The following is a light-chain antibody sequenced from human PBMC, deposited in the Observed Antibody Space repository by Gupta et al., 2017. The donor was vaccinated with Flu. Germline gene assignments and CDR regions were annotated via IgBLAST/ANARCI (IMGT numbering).Light chain of an antibody. CDR3: QQSDTTPWT. CDR1: QKTYSY. J-gene: IGKJ1*01. V-gene: IGKV1-39*01. CDR2: AAS. Sequence: PSSLSASVGDRVTITCRAHQKTYSYLNRYQQKPWIAPKLLIHAASALHSGVPSRISGSGSGTEFTLTINVLQPEDFATYFCQQSDTTPWTFGLGTKVEVK.